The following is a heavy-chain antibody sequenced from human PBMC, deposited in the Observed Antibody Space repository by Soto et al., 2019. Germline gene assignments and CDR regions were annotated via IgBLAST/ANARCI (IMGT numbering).Heavy chain of an antibody. CDR3: ARPRWRDDYNWGYFDL. CDR2: ISYDGSNK. V-gene: IGHV3-30-3*01. CDR1: GFTFSSYA. J-gene: IGHJ2*01. Sequence: QVQLVESGGGVVQPGRPLRLSCAASGFTFSSYAMHWVRQAPGKGLEWVAVISYDGSNKYYTDSVKGRFTISRDNSKNXLYLQVNSVRAEETAVYYCARPRWRDDYNWGYFDLWGRGTLVTVSS. D-gene: IGHD4-4*01.